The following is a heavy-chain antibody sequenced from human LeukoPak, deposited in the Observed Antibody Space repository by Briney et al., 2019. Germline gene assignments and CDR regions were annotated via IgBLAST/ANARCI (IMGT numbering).Heavy chain of an antibody. CDR3: ARSVATMGILDYYYYYGMDV. CDR1: GGSISSSSYY. V-gene: IGHV4-39*01. CDR2: IYYSGST. Sequence: SETLSLTCTVSGGSISSSSYYWGWIRQPPGKGLEWIGSIYYSGSTYYNPSLKSRVTISVDTSKNQFSLKLGSVTAADTAVYYCARSVATMGILDYYYYYGMDVWGQGTTVTVSS. D-gene: IGHD5-12*01. J-gene: IGHJ6*02.